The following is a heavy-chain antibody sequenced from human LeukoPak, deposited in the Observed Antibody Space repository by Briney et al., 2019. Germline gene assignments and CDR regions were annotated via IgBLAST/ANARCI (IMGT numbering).Heavy chain of an antibody. D-gene: IGHD3-10*01. CDR1: GFTFSTYW. J-gene: IGHJ3*02. Sequence: GGSLRLSCAASGFTFSTYWMTWVRQAPGKGLEWLANIKEDGSDKYYVDSVKGRFTVSRDNAKNSLFLQLDSLRAEDTAVYYCATTVGGVFDNWGQGTMVTVSS. CDR2: IKEDGSDK. CDR3: ATTVGGVFDN. V-gene: IGHV3-7*01.